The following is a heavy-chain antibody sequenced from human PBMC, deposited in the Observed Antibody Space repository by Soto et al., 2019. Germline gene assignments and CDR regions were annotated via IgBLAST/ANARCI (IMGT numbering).Heavy chain of an antibody. CDR2: IRSKAYGGTT. Sequence: GGSLRLSCTASGFTFGDYAMSWVRQAPGKGLEWVGFIRSKAYGGTTEYAASVKGRFTISRDDSKSIAYLQMNSLKTEDTAVYYCTRDLRQWLRLRYYYYGMDVWGQGTTVTV. D-gene: IGHD6-19*01. J-gene: IGHJ6*02. CDR3: TRDLRQWLRLRYYYYGMDV. V-gene: IGHV3-49*04. CDR1: GFTFGDYA.